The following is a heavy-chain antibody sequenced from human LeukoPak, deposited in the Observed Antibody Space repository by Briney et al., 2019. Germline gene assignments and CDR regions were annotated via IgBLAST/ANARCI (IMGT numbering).Heavy chain of an antibody. Sequence: GGSLRLSCAASGFTFSSYWMSWVRQAPGKGLEWVANIKQDGSEKYYVDSVKGRFTISRDNAKNSLYLQMNSLRAEDTAVYYCARQALYGDYYYWYFDLWGRGTLVTVSS. V-gene: IGHV3-7*01. J-gene: IGHJ2*01. D-gene: IGHD4-17*01. CDR3: ARQALYGDYYYWYFDL. CDR2: IKQDGSEK. CDR1: GFTFSSYW.